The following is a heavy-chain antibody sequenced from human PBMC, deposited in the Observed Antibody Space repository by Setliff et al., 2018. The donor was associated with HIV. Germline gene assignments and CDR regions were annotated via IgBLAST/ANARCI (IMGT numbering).Heavy chain of an antibody. CDR2: ISAYNGNT. J-gene: IGHJ3*02. CDR1: GYTFSRYG. D-gene: IGHD3-3*01. Sequence: ASVKVSCKASGYTFSRYGISWVRQAPGQGVEWMGWISAYNGNTNYAQKLQGRVTMTTDTSTSTAYMELRSLRSDDTAVYYCARGYYNFWCGYYDSRFPNPIDAFDIWGQGTMVTVSS. V-gene: IGHV1-18*01. CDR3: ARGYYNFWCGYYDSRFPNPIDAFDI.